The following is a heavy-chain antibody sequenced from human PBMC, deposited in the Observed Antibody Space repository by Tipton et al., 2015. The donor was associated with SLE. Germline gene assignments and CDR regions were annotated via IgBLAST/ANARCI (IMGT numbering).Heavy chain of an antibody. V-gene: IGHV4-34*01. CDR1: GGSFSGYY. CDR2: INHSGNT. J-gene: IGHJ6*02. Sequence: GLVKPSETLSLTCAVYGGSFSGYYWSWIRQPPGKGLEWIGEINHSGNTNYMPSLKSRVTISIDRSKNQFSLNLNSVTGADTAVYFCARHCSGAGCTHRSIVYGMDVWGQGTTVTVSS. CDR3: ARHCSGAGCTHRSIVYGMDV. D-gene: IGHD2-15*01.